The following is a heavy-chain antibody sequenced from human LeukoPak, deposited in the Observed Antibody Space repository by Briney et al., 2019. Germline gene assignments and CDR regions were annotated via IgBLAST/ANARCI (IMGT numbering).Heavy chain of an antibody. CDR2: IYYSGST. Sequence: SETLSLTCTVSGGSISSYYWSWIRRPPGKGLEWIGYIYYSGSTNYNPSLKSRVTISVDTSKNQFSLKLSSVTAADTAVYYCARDPLENGGYVYWGQGTLVTVSS. V-gene: IGHV4-59*01. J-gene: IGHJ4*02. CDR1: GGSISSYY. CDR3: ARDPLENGGYVY. D-gene: IGHD5-12*01.